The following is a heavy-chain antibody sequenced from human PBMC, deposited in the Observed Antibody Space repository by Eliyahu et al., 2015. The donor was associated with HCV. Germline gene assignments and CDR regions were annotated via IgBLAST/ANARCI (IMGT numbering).Heavy chain of an antibody. J-gene: IGHJ3*02. Sequence: QVQLVQSGAEVKKPGASVKVSCKASGYTFTSYYMHWVRQAPGQGLEWMGIINPSGGSTSYAQKFQGRVTMTRDTSTSTVYMELSSLRSEDTAVYYCARNPKPPHYYGSGSDDAFDIWGQGTMVTVSS. D-gene: IGHD3-10*01. CDR1: GYTFTSYY. V-gene: IGHV1-46*01. CDR3: ARNPKPPHYYGSGSDDAFDI. CDR2: INPSGGST.